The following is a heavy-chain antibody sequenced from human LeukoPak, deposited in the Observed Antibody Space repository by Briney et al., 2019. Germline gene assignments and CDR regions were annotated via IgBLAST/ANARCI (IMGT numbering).Heavy chain of an antibody. Sequence: PGGSLRLSCAASGFTFSSYAMTWVRQAPGKGLEWVSVISDSGGSTYYADSVKGRFTISRDNAKNSLYLQMNSLRAEDTAVYYCARDLVVVVAATQIDYYYGMDVWGQGTTVTVSS. CDR2: ISDSGGST. CDR3: ARDLVVVVAATQIDYYYGMDV. V-gene: IGHV3-23*01. D-gene: IGHD2-15*01. CDR1: GFTFSSYA. J-gene: IGHJ6*02.